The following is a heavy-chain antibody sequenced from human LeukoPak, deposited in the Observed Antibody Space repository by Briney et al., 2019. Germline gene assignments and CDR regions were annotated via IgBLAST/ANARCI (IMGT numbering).Heavy chain of an antibody. CDR3: ARDHPAMVVFDY. CDR2: IYTSGTI. D-gene: IGHD5-18*01. V-gene: IGHV4-4*07. CDR1: GGSISSYY. J-gene: IGHJ4*02. Sequence: SETLSLTCTVSGGSISSYYWSWIRQPAGTALEWIGRIYTSGTITYNPSLKSRVTMSVDTSKNQFSLKLSSVTAADTAVYYCARDHPAMVVFDYWGQGTLVTVSS.